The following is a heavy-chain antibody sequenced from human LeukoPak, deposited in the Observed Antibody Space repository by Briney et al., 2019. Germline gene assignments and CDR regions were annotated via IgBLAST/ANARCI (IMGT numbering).Heavy chain of an antibody. D-gene: IGHD4-17*01. J-gene: IGHJ4*02. CDR3: ARVGEDYGDFPLFDY. CDR2: ISHSGST. V-gene: IGHV4-34*01. Sequence: SETLSLTCAVYGGSFSGYYWSWIRQPPGKGLEWIGEISHSGSTNYNPSLKSRVTISVDTSKNQFSLKLSSVTAADTAVYYCARVGEDYGDFPLFDYWGQGTLVTVSS. CDR1: GGSFSGYY.